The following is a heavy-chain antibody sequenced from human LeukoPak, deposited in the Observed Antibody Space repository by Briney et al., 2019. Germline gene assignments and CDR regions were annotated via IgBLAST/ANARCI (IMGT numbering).Heavy chain of an antibody. V-gene: IGHV3-21*04. CDR3: AKQLGYCSDGSCYFPY. D-gene: IGHD2-15*01. CDR2: ISSSSSYI. J-gene: IGHJ4*02. CDR1: GFTFSSYS. Sequence: GGSLRLSCAASGFTFSSYSMNWVRQAPGKGLEWVSSISSSSSYIYYADSVQGRFTISRDNSKSTLCLQMNSLRAEDTAVYYCAKQLGYCSDGSCYFPYWGQGTLVTVSS.